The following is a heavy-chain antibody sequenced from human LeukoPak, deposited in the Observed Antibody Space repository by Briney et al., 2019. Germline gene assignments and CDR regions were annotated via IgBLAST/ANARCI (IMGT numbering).Heavy chain of an antibody. Sequence: VASVKVFCKASGYTFTSYGISWVRQAPGQGLEWMGWISAYNGNTNYAQKLQGRVTVTTDTSTSTAYMELRSLRSDDTAVYYCAREWGSPGSSLSYYFDYWGQGTLVTVSS. V-gene: IGHV1-18*01. CDR2: ISAYNGNT. D-gene: IGHD3-16*01. CDR1: GYTFTSYG. CDR3: AREWGSPGSSLSYYFDY. J-gene: IGHJ4*02.